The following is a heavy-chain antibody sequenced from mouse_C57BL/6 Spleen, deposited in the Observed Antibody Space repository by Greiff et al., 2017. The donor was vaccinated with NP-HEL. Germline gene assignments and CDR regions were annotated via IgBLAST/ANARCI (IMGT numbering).Heavy chain of an antibody. D-gene: IGHD2-1*01. CDR1: GFTFSDYY. CDR3: ARANIYPYFDY. J-gene: IGHJ2*01. CDR2: INYDGSST. Sequence: EVQVVESEGGLVQPGSSMKLSCTASGFTFSDYYMAWVRQVPEKGLEWVANINYDGSSTYYLDSLKSRFIISRDNAKNILYLQMSSLKSEDTATYYCARANIYPYFDYWGQGTTLTVSS. V-gene: IGHV5-16*01.